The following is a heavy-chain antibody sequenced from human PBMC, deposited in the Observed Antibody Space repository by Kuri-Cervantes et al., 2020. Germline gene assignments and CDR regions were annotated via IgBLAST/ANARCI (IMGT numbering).Heavy chain of an antibody. J-gene: IGHJ4*02. D-gene: IGHD5-24*01. V-gene: IGHV4-39*01. CDR2: IYYSGST. CDR3: ARGRDGYISYYFDY. Sequence: GSLRLSCTVSGGSISSSSYYWGWIRQPPGKGLEWIGSIYYSGSTYYNPSLKSRVTISVDTSKNQFSLKLSSVTAADTAVYYCARGRDGYISYYFDYWGQGTLVTVSS. CDR1: GGSISSSSYY.